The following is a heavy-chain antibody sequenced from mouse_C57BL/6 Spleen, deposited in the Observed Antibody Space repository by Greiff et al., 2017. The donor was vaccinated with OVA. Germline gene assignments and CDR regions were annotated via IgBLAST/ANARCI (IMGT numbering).Heavy chain of an antibody. CDR2: IYPRSGNT. V-gene: IGHV1-81*01. D-gene: IGHD1-1*01. CDR1: GYTFTSYG. Sequence: QVQLQQSGAELARPGASVKLSCKASGYTFTSYGISWVKQRTGQGLEWIGEIYPRSGNTYYNEKFKGKATLTVDKSSSTAYMQLSSLTSEDSAVYYCARGTTTGAMDYWGQGTSVTVSS. J-gene: IGHJ4*01. CDR3: ARGTTTGAMDY.